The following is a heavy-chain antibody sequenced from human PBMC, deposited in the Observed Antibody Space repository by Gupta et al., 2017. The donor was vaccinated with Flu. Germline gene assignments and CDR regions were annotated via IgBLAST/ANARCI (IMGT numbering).Heavy chain of an antibody. V-gene: IGHV3-23*01. Sequence: APGKGLEWVSGIYGGGGDETFYADSVRGRFSISRDSSRNTLYLNMNTLRAEDTAVYYCAKDYEPDGIWDIDLWGQEILVIVSS. CDR2: IYGGGGDET. CDR3: AKDYEPDGIWDIDL. J-gene: IGHJ5*02. D-gene: IGHD2-15*01.